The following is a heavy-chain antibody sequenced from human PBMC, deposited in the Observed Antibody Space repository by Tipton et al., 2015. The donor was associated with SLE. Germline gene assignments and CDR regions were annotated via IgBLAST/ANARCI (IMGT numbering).Heavy chain of an antibody. Sequence: SLRLSCAASGFTFDDYTMNWVRQAPGKGLEWVSSISFSSQYIYYADSVRGRFTISRDNAKNSQSLQMNSLRVEDTAVYFCVRGDLYYFDYWGQGTLVTVSS. CDR3: VRGDLYYFDY. CDR2: ISFSSQYI. D-gene: IGHD3-16*01. CDR1: GFTFDDYT. V-gene: IGHV3-21*01. J-gene: IGHJ4*02.